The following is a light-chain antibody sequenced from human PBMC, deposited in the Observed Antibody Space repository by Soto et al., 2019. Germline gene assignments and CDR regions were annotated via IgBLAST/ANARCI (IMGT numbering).Light chain of an antibody. V-gene: IGKV2-28*01. CDR1: QSLLHSNGYNY. CDR3: MGALQSPPT. J-gene: IGKJ1*01. CDR2: LGS. Sequence: DIVMTQSPVSLPVTPGEPASISCRSSQSLLHSNGYNYLDWYLQKPGQSPQLLIYLGSNRASGVPGRFSASASGTDFTLTISRVEAEDVGVYYCMGALQSPPTCGQGTKWIS.